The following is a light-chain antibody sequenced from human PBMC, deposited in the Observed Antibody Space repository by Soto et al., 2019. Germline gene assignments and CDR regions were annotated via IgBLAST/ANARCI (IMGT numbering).Light chain of an antibody. CDR3: QQYGSTPLT. V-gene: IGKV3-20*01. J-gene: IGKJ4*01. CDR2: DAS. Sequence: EIVLTQSPGTLSLSPGERATLSCRASQSVSSNYLAWHQQKPGQAPRLLIYDASNRATGIPDRFSGSGSGTDFTLTISRLEPEDFAVYYCQQYGSTPLTFGGGTKVEVK. CDR1: QSVSSNY.